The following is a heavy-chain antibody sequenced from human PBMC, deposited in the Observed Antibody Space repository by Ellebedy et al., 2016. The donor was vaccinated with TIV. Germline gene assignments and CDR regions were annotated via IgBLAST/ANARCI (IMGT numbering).Heavy chain of an antibody. CDR3: APRAIRAPN. J-gene: IGHJ4*02. Sequence: GESLKISXATSGFTFSDYAMSWVRQAPGKGLEWVSAISGSGRTTSSADSVKGRFTISRDNSKNTLYLQMNSLRADDTAVYYCAPRAIRAPNWGQGTLVTVSS. CDR2: ISGSGRTT. CDR1: GFTFSDYA. V-gene: IGHV3-23*01. D-gene: IGHD1-26*01.